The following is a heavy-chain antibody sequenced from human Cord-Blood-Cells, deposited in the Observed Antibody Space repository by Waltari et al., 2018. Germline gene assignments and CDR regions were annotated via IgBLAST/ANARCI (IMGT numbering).Heavy chain of an antibody. V-gene: IGHV4-4*02. CDR1: GGSISRSNW. Sequence: QVQLQESGPGLVKPSGTLSLTCAVSGGSISRSNWWSWVRQPPGKGLEGIGESYHRGSTTANPSLKSRVTISVDKSKNQFSLKLSSVTAADTAVYYCASLVDYYDSSGYSDAFDIWGQGTMVTVSS. CDR2: SYHRGST. CDR3: ASLVDYYDSSGYSDAFDI. D-gene: IGHD3-22*01. J-gene: IGHJ3*02.